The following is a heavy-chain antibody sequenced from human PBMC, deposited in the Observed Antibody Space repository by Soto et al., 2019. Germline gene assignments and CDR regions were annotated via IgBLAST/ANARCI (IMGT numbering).Heavy chain of an antibody. J-gene: IGHJ4*02. CDR2: IVVGSGNT. V-gene: IGHV1-58*01. CDR1: GFTFTSSA. CDR3: ALGVVVPAAIFGFDY. Sequence: SVKVSCKASGFTFTSSAVQWVRHARGQRLEWIGWIVVGSGNTNYAQKFQERVTITRDMSTSTAYMELSSLRSEDTAVYYCALGVVVPAAIFGFDYWGQGTLVTVSS. D-gene: IGHD2-2*01.